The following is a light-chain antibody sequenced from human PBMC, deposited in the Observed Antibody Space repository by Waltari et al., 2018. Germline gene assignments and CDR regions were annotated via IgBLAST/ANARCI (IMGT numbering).Light chain of an antibody. J-gene: IGKJ5*01. CDR2: GAS. Sequence: EVVMTQSPATLSVSPGERVTLSCRASQSVGYNLAWFQQQPGQAPRLLIYGASTRATDIPDRFSGSGSGTAFTLTISSLQSEDFANYYCQQYNNWQITFGQGTRVDLK. CDR3: QQYNNWQIT. CDR1: QSVGYN. V-gene: IGKV3-15*01.